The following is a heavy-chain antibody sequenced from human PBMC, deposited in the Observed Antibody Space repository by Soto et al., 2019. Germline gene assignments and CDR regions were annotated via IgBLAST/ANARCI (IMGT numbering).Heavy chain of an antibody. J-gene: IGHJ4*02. CDR2: TYYRGSA. V-gene: IGHV4-39*01. CDR1: GDSITSSNKY. D-gene: IGHD3-22*01. CDR3: ARRSYDNSGYYYVDY. Sequence: QLHLQESGPGLVKPSETLSLTCTVSGDSITSSNKYWGWARQPPGKGLAWIGSTYYRGSAYYSPSLNSRVTISIDSSENQRSLKLSSVTAADTAVYYCARRSYDNSGYYYVDYWGQGTLVTVSS.